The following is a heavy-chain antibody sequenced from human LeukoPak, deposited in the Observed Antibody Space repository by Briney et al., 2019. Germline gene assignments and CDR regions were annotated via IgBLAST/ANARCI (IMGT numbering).Heavy chain of an antibody. V-gene: IGHV4-4*09. CDR1: GGSISSYY. CDR2: IYTSGST. CDR3: ARQKYFDWSGYHDAFDI. D-gene: IGHD3-9*01. Sequence: SETLSLTCTVSGGSISSYYWSWIRQPPGKGLEWIGYIYTSGSTNYNPSLKSRVTISVDTSKNQFFLKLSSVTAADTAVYYCARQKYFDWSGYHDAFDIWGQGTMVTVSS. J-gene: IGHJ3*02.